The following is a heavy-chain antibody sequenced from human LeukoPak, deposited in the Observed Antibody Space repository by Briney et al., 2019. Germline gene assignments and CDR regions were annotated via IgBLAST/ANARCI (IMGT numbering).Heavy chain of an antibody. J-gene: IGHJ4*02. D-gene: IGHD6-19*01. CDR3: ANTMYSSAWSPFDY. CDR2: IQYDGNKR. CDR1: TFTFSSYG. V-gene: IGHV3-30*02. Sequence: GGSLRLSCAASTFTFSSYGMHWVRQAPGKGLEWLAFIQYDGNKRYYADSVKGRFTISRDNSKNTLYLQMNSLRPEDTALYYCANTMYSSAWSPFDYWGRGTLVTVSS.